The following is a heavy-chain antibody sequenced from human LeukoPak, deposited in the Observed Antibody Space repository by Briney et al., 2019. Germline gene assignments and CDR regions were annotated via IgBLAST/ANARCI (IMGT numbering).Heavy chain of an antibody. CDR2: ISSSSSYI. CDR1: GFTFSSYS. J-gene: IGHJ3*02. V-gene: IGHV3-21*01. D-gene: IGHD1-26*01. CDR3: ARVGASHAFDI. Sequence: GGSLRLSCAASGFTFSSYSMNWVRQAPGKGLEWVSSISSSSSYIYYADSVKGRFTISRDNAKNSLYLQVNSLRAEDTAVYYCARVGASHAFDIWGQGTMVTVSS.